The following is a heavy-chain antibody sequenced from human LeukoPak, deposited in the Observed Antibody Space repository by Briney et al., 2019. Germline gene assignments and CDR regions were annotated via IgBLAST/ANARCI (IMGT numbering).Heavy chain of an antibody. CDR3: ARGDYPGVDY. J-gene: IGHJ4*02. CDR2: ITSSSGTI. CDR1: GFTFSSYS. Sequence: GGTLRLSCAASGFTFSSYSMNWVRQAPGRGLEWISCITSSSGTIYSADSVKGRFTISRDNAKSSLYLQMNSLRAEDTAIYYCARGDYPGVDYWGQGTLVTVSS. V-gene: IGHV3-48*01. D-gene: IGHD4-17*01.